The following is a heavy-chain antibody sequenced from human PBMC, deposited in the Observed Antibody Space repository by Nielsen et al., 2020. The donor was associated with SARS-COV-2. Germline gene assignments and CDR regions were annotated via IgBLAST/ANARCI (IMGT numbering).Heavy chain of an antibody. J-gene: IGHJ2*01. CDR2: ISYDGSNK. CDR3: AKSPDYYYDSSGYYPPYWYFDL. D-gene: IGHD3-22*01. Sequence: GGSLRLSCAASGFTFSSYGMHWVRQAPGKGLEWVAVISYDGSNKYYADSVKGRFTISRDNSKNTLYLQMNSLRAEDTAVYYCAKSPDYYYDSSGYYPPYWYFDLWGRGTLVTVSS. V-gene: IGHV3-30*18. CDR1: GFTFSSYG.